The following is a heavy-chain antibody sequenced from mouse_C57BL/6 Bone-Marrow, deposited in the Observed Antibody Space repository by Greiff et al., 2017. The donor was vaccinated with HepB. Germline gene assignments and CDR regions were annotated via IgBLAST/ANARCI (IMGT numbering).Heavy chain of an antibody. J-gene: IGHJ4*01. V-gene: IGHV1-26*01. CDR1: GYTFTDYY. CDR3: ARGWLRLYAMDY. Sequence: VQLQQSGPELVKPGASVKISCKASGYTFTDYYMNWVKQSHGKSLEWIGDINPNNGGTSYNQKFKGKATLTVDTSSSTAYMELRSLTSEDSAVYYCARGWLRLYAMDYWGQGTSVTVSS. D-gene: IGHD2-2*01. CDR2: INPNNGGT.